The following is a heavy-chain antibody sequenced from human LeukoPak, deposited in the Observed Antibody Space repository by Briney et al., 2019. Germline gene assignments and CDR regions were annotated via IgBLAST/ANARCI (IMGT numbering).Heavy chain of an antibody. CDR2: INHSGST. V-gene: IGHV4-34*01. CDR3: ARGGSIAAAGTGGFSWFDP. J-gene: IGHJ5*02. CDR1: GGSFSGYY. D-gene: IGHD6-13*01. Sequence: PSETLSLTCAVYGGSFSGYYWSWIRQPPGKGLEWIGEINHSGSTNYNPSLKSRVTMSVDTSKNQFSLKLSSVTAADTAVYYCARGGSIAAAGTGGFSWFDPWGQGTLVTVSS.